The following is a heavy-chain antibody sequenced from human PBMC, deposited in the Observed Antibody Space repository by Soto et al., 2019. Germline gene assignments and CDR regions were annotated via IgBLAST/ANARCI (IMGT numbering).Heavy chain of an antibody. CDR1: GYTFTSYD. D-gene: IGHD6-19*01. J-gene: IGHJ4*02. CDR2: MNPNSGNT. CDR3: ARDKVVGANGN. V-gene: IGHV1-8*01. Sequence: QVQLVQSGAEVKKPGASGKVSCHASGYTFTSYDMNWVRQATGQGLEWMGWMNPNSGNTVYAQKFKGRVTMTSNTSISTAYMELSSLRSEDTAVYYWARDKVVGANGNWGQGTLVNVS.